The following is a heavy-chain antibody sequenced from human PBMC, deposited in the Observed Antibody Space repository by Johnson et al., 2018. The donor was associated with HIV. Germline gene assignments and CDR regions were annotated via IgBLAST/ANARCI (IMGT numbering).Heavy chain of an antibody. Sequence: VQLVESGGGVVRPGGSLRLSCAASGFTFDDYGMSWVRQAPGKGLEWVSDINWNGGSTGYADSVKGRFTISRDNAKNSLYLQMNSLRAEDTALYYCARDLYYGSGSSVAFDIWGQGTMVTVSS. CDR1: GFTFDDYG. CDR3: ARDLYYGSGSSVAFDI. CDR2: INWNGGST. D-gene: IGHD3-10*01. J-gene: IGHJ3*02. V-gene: IGHV3-20*04.